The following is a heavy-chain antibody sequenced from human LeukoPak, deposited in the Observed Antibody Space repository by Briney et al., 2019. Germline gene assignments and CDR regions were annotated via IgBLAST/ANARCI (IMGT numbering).Heavy chain of an antibody. Sequence: ASVKVSFKASGYTFTSYDINWVRQATGQGLEWMGWMNPNSGNTGYAQKFQGRVTMTRNASISTAYMELSSLRSEDTAVYYCARLRRVWWLRSRWYYCYGMDVWGQGTTVTVSS. V-gene: IGHV1-8*01. CDR1: GYTFTSYD. D-gene: IGHD5-12*01. CDR3: ARLRRVWWLRSRWYYCYGMDV. CDR2: MNPNSGNT. J-gene: IGHJ6*02.